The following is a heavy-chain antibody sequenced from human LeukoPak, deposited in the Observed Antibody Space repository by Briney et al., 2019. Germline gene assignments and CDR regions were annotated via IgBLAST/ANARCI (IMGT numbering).Heavy chain of an antibody. D-gene: IGHD1-26*01. V-gene: IGHV3-43*02. CDR1: GFTFDDYA. CDR2: ISGDGGST. J-gene: IGHJ6*02. Sequence: GGSLRLSCAASGFTFDDYAMHWVRQAPGKGLDGVSLISGDGGSTYYEDSVKGRFTISRDNSKNSLYLKMNSLRTEDTALYYCAKMGSSGSYYGYYYGMDVWGQGTTVTVSS. CDR3: AKMGSSGSYYGYYYGMDV.